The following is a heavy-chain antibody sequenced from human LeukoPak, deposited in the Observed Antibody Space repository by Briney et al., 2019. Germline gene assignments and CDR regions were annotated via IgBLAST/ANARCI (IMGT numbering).Heavy chain of an antibody. J-gene: IGHJ4*02. CDR1: GFTLSIYS. CDR2: ISSSGSHI. Sequence: GGSLRLSCAASGFTLSIYSMNWVRQAPGKGLEWVSCISSSGSHIYYSDSVKGRFTISRDNAKSSLYLQMNSLRAEDTAVYYCAGGITAADPFDYWGQGTLVTVSS. D-gene: IGHD6-13*01. V-gene: IGHV3-21*06. CDR3: AGGITAADPFDY.